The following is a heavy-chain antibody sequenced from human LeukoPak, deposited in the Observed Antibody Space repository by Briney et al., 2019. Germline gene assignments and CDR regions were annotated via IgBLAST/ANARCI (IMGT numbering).Heavy chain of an antibody. J-gene: IGHJ4*02. CDR1: GFTFSTNR. CDR3: CAVVAALPR. CDR2: INGDGSTT. Sequence: GGSLRLSCAASGFTFSTNRMHWVRQAPGKGPVWVSRINGDGSTTTYADSVKGRFTISRDNAKNALYLQMNSLRAEDTAVYYCCAVVAALPRWGQGALVTVSS. V-gene: IGHV3-74*01. D-gene: IGHD2-15*01.